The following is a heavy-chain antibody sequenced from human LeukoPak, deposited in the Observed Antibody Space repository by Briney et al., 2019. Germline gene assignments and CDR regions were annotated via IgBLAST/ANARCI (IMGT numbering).Heavy chain of an antibody. D-gene: IGHD4-17*01. CDR2: ISGSGGST. CDR3: AKDFTVTTLDYYYGMDV. CDR1: GFTFSSYA. V-gene: IGHV3-23*01. Sequence: PGGSLRLSCAASGFTFSSYAMSWVRQAPGKGLEWVSAISGSGGSTYYADSVKGRFTISRDNSKNTLYLQMNSLRAGDTAVYYCAKDFTVTTLDYYYGMDVWGQGTTVTVSS. J-gene: IGHJ6*02.